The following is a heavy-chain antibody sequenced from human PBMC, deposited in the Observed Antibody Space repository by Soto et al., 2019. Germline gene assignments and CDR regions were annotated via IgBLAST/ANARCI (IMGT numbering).Heavy chain of an antibody. CDR2: IKSKTDGGTT. J-gene: IGHJ6*02. CDR3: TTDRGRLWFGEYISPRGGDV. D-gene: IGHD3-10*01. V-gene: IGHV3-15*07. CDR1: GFTFSNAW. Sequence: GGSLRLSCAASGFTFSNAWMNWVRQAPGKGLEWVGRIKSKTDGGTTDYAAPVKGRFTISRDDSKNTLYLQMNSLKTEATAVYYCTTDRGRLWFGEYISPRGGDVWGQGTTVTVSS.